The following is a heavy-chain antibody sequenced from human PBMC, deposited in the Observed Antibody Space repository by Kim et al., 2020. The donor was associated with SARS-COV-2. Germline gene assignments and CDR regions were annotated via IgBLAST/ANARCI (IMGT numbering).Heavy chain of an antibody. CDR3: ARDSTLYSDAFDI. CDR2: IYYGGNT. Sequence: SETLSLTCTVSGGSIRNAIYYWGWIRQSPGKGLEWIGNIYYGGNTYYNPSLKSRVTISVDTSKNQFSLKLSYVTAGDTAVYFCARDSTLYSDAFDIWGQGTMVTVSS. D-gene: IGHD5-12*01. J-gene: IGHJ3*02. V-gene: IGHV4-39*07. CDR1: GGSIRNAIYY.